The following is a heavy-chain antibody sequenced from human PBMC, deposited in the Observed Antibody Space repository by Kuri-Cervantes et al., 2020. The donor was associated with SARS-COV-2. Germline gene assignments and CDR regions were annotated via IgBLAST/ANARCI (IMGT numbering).Heavy chain of an antibody. D-gene: IGHD1-26*01. Sequence: GGSLRLSCAASGFTFSSYEMNWVRQAPGKGLEWVSYISSSGSTIYYADSVKGRFTISRDNAKNSLYLQMNSLRAEDTAVYYCAREGELRAFDIWGQGTMVTVSS. CDR2: ISSSGSTI. J-gene: IGHJ3*02. V-gene: IGHV3-48*03. CDR3: AREGELRAFDI. CDR1: GFTFSSYE.